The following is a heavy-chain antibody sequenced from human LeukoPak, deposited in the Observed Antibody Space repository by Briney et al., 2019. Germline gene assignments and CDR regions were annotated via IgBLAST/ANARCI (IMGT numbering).Heavy chain of an antibody. CDR2: ISTSGAST. CDR3: ARAIVGATTRSFDY. J-gene: IGHJ4*02. Sequence: GGSLRLSCAASGFTFGTSAMNWVRQAPGKGLEWVSAISTSGASTYYADSVKGRFSISRDNSRNTLYLQMNSLRAEDTAVFYCARAIVGATTRSFDYWGQGTLVTVSS. D-gene: IGHD1-26*01. V-gene: IGHV3-23*01. CDR1: GFTFGTSA.